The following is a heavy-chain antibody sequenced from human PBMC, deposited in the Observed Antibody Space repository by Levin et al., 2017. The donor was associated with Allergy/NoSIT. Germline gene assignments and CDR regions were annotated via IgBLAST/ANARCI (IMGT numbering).Heavy chain of an antibody. V-gene: IGHV2-26*01. D-gene: IGHD1-26*01. CDR1: GFSLSNARMG. CDR3: AREPSGSYRREGFDY. J-gene: IGHJ4*02. Sequence: SGPTLVKPTETLTLTCTVSGFSLSNARMGVSWIRQPPGKALEWLAHIFSNDEKSYSTSLKSRLTISKDTSKSQVVLTMTNMDPVDTATYYCAREPSGSYRREGFDYWGQGTLVTVSS. CDR2: IFSNDEK.